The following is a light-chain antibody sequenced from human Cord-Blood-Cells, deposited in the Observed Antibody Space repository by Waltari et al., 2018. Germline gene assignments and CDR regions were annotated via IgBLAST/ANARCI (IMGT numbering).Light chain of an antibody. CDR3: QQYDNLPWT. Sequence: DIQLTKSPSSLSASVGDRVTITCQASQDISNYLNWYQQKPGKAPKLLIYDASNLDTGVPARFSGSGSGTDFTFTISSLQPEDIATYYCQQYDNLPWTFGQGTKVEIK. CDR2: DAS. CDR1: QDISNY. V-gene: IGKV1-33*01. J-gene: IGKJ1*01.